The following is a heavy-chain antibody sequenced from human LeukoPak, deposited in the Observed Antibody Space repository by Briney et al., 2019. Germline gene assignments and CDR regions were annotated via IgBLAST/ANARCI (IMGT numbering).Heavy chain of an antibody. CDR1: GVSISSHY. CDR3: ARVIAAAGQTLTDP. D-gene: IGHD6-13*01. CDR2: IYYSGST. J-gene: IGHJ5*02. Sequence: PSETLSLTCTASGVSISSHYWSWLGQPPGKGLEWIGYIYYSGSTNYNPSLKSRVTISVDTSKNQFSLKLSSVTAADTAVYYCARVIAAAGQTLTDPWGQGTLVTVSS. V-gene: IGHV4-59*11.